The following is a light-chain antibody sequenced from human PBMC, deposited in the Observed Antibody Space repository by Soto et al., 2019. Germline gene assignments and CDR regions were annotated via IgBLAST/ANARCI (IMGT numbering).Light chain of an antibody. CDR1: QSLVHSDGNTY. V-gene: IGKV2-30*02. CDR3: MQGTHWPYT. CDR2: KVS. Sequence: DAVMTQSPLSLPVSLGQPASISCRSSQSLVHSDGNTYLNWFQQRPGQSPRRLIYKVSNRDSGGPERFSVSGSGTDFTLKISRVEAEDVGLYYCMQGTHWPYTFGPGTRLEIK. J-gene: IGKJ2*01.